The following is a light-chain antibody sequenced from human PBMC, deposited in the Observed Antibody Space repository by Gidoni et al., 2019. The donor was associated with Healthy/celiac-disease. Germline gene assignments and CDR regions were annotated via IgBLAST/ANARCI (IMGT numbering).Light chain of an antibody. CDR3: QQSYSTPPLT. CDR1: QSMSSH. Sequence: DIQLTQSPSSLSASVGDRVTITGRASQSMSSHLNWYQQKPGNAPKLLIYDESSLQSGVPSKFSGSGSGTDFTLTISSLQPEDFATYYCQQSYSTPPLTFGAGTKVEIK. J-gene: IGKJ3*01. CDR2: DES. V-gene: IGKV1-39*01.